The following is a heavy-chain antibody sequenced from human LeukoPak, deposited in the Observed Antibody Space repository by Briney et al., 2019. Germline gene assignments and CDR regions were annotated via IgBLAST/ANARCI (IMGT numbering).Heavy chain of an antibody. CDR2: IIPIFGTA. V-gene: IGHV1-69*05. Sequence: VASVKVSCKASGGTFSSYAISWVRQAPGQGLEWMGGIIPIFGTANYAQKFQGRVTITTDESTSTAYMELSSLRSEDTAVYYCASRRTIEYYYDSRILGYYGMDVWGQGTTVTVSS. D-gene: IGHD3-22*01. J-gene: IGHJ6*02. CDR1: GGTFSSYA. CDR3: ASRRTIEYYYDSRILGYYGMDV.